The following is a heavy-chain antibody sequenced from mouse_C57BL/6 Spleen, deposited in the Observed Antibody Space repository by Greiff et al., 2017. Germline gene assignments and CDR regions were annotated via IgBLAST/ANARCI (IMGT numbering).Heavy chain of an antibody. CDR2: IYPSDSET. D-gene: IGHD1-1*01. CDR1: GYTFTSYW. J-gene: IGHJ2*01. Sequence: VKLQQPGAELVRPGSSVKLSCKASGYTFTSYWMDWVKQRPGQGLEWIGNIYPSDSETHYNQKFKDKATLTVDKSSSTAYMQLSSLTSEDSAVYYCARSEGYYYGSSSFFDYWGQGTTLTVSS. CDR3: ARSEGYYYGSSSFFDY. V-gene: IGHV1-61*01.